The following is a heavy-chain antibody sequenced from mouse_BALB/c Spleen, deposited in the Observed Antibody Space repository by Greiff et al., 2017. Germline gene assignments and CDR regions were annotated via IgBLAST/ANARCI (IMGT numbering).Heavy chain of an antibody. Sequence: QVQLQQSGAELVKPGASVKLSCKASGYTFTSYYMYWVKQRPGQGLEWIGEINPSNGGTNFNEKFKSKATLTVDKSSSTAYMQLSSLTSEDSAVYYCTRWGYHRGLWYFDVWGAGTTVTVSS. CDR2: INPSNGGT. D-gene: IGHD2-2*01. CDR3: TRWGYHRGLWYFDV. J-gene: IGHJ1*01. CDR1: GYTFTSYY. V-gene: IGHV1S81*02.